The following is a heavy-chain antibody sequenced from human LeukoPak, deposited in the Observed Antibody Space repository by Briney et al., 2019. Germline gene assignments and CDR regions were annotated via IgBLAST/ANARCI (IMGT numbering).Heavy chain of an antibody. Sequence: GGSLRLSCAASGFTFSSYSMNWLRQAPGKGLEWFSSISSSNSYIYYTDSVKGRFTISRDDARNSLDLQMNSLRPEDTAVYYCASGIYYASVHTWSPVWGQGTLVTVSS. CDR3: ASGIYYASVHTWSPV. CDR2: ISSSNSYI. J-gene: IGHJ4*02. CDR1: GFTFSSYS. D-gene: IGHD3-10*01. V-gene: IGHV3-21*01.